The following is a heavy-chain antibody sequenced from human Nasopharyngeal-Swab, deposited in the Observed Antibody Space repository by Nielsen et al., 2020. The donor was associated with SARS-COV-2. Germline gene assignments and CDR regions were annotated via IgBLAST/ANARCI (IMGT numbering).Heavy chain of an antibody. CDR2: ISSDGSKE. V-gene: IGHV3-30*18. CDR3: AKDTPPRSAAAVSKVTTGSFDY. D-gene: IGHD4-17*01. Sequence: VRQAPGKGLEWVTVISSDGSKEYYTDSVKGRFTISRDNSKNTLFLQMNSLRAEDTAVYYCAKDTPPRSAAAVSKVTTGSFDYWGQGALVTVSS. J-gene: IGHJ4*02.